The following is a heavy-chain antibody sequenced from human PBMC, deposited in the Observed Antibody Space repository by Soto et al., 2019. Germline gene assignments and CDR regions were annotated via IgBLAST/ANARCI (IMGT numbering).Heavy chain of an antibody. Sequence: EVQLVESGGGLIQPGGSLRLSCAASGFTVSSNYMSWVRQAPGKGLEWVSVISGSGGSTYYADSVKGRFTISRDNSKNTLYLQMNSLRAEDTAVYYCAKDTYYYDSSGQTDYWGQGTLVTVSS. J-gene: IGHJ4*02. CDR3: AKDTYYYDSSGQTDY. V-gene: IGHV3-23*04. CDR1: GFTVSSNY. D-gene: IGHD3-22*01. CDR2: ISGSGGST.